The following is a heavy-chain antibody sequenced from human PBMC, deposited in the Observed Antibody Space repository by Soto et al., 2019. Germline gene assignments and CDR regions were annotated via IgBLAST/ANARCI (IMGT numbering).Heavy chain of an antibody. CDR3: ARLDSSGYYYDAFDI. CDR1: GYTFTVYY. V-gene: IGHV1-2*04. CDR2: INPNSGGT. Sequence: ASVKVSCKASGYTFTVYYMHWVRQAPGQGLEWMGWINPNSGGTNYAQKFQGWVTMTRDTSISTAYMELSRLRSDDTAVYYCARLDSSGYYYDAFDIWGQGTMVTVSS. J-gene: IGHJ3*02. D-gene: IGHD3-22*01.